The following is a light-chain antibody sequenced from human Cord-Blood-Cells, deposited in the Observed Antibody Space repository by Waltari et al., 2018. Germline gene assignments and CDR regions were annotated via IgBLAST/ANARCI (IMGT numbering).Light chain of an antibody. V-gene: IGLV2-11*01. J-gene: IGLJ3*02. CDR3: CSYAGSYTWV. CDR2: DVS. Sequence: QSALTQPRSVSGSPGQSVTISCTGTSSDVGGYNYVSWYQQHPGKAPKHMIYDVSKRPSGVPDRVSGSTSGNTASLTISGLQAEDEADYYCCSYAGSYTWVFGGGTKLTVL. CDR1: SSDVGGYNY.